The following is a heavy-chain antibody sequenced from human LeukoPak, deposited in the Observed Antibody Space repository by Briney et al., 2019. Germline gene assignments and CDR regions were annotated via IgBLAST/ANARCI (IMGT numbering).Heavy chain of an antibody. CDR2: IYYSGST. CDR1: GGSISSYY. J-gene: IGHJ4*02. D-gene: IGHD3-22*01. CDR3: ARLPGGYDSSGGRDY. Sequence: SETLSLTCTVSGGSISSYYWSWIRQPPGKGLEWMGYIYYSGSTNYNPSLKSRVTISVDTSKNQFSLKLSSVTAADTAVYYCARLPGGYDSSGGRDYWGQGTLVTVSS. V-gene: IGHV4-59*08.